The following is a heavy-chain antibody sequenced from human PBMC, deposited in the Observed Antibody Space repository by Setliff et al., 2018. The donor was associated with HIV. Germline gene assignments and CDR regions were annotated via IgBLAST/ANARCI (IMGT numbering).Heavy chain of an antibody. CDR2: ISAYNGNT. J-gene: IGHJ3*02. V-gene: IGHV1-18*01. D-gene: IGHD6-13*01. CDR3: ARGLGSSSWYVDVDAFDI. CDR1: GYTFTSYG. Sequence: ASVKVSCKASGYTFTSYGISWVRQAPGQGLEWMGWISAYNGNTDYAQKLQGRVTMTTDTSTSTAYMELRSLRSDDTAVYYCARGLGSSSWYVDVDAFDIWGQGTMVTVSS.